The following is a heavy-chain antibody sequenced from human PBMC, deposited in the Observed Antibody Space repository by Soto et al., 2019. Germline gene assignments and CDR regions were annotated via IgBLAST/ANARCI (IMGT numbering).Heavy chain of an antibody. CDR3: ARDRGHCSSTSCYIGWFDP. D-gene: IGHD2-2*02. CDR2: IYYSGST. J-gene: IGHJ5*02. CDR1: GGSISSYY. Sequence: SETLSLTCTVSGGSISSYYWSWIRQPPGKGLEWIGYIYYSGSTNYNPSLKSRVTISVDTSKNQFSLKLSSVTAADTAVYYCARDRGHCSSTSCYIGWFDPWGQGTLVTVSS. V-gene: IGHV4-59*01.